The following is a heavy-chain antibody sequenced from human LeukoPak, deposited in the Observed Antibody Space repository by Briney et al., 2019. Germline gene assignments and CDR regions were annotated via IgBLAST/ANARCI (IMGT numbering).Heavy chain of an antibody. CDR3: ARDTHDSSGYYLYY. CDR2: ISYDGSNK. CDR1: GFTFSSYA. J-gene: IGHJ4*02. D-gene: IGHD3-22*01. Sequence: GGSLRLSCAASGFTFSSYAMHWVRQAPGKGLEWVAVISYDGSNKYYADSVKGRFTISRDNSKNTLYLQMNSLRAEDTAVYYCARDTHDSSGYYLYYWGQGTLVTVSS. V-gene: IGHV3-30-3*01.